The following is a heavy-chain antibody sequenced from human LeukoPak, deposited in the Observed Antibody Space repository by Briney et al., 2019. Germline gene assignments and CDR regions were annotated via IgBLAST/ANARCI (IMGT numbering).Heavy chain of an antibody. D-gene: IGHD1-7*01. CDR1: GFTFSSYS. Sequence: GGSLRLSCAASGFTFSSYSMNWVRQAPGKGLEWVSSISSSSSYIYYADSVKGRFTISRDNAKNSLYLQMNSLRAEDTAVYYCARDYNWNYAFDIWGQGTTVTVSS. J-gene: IGHJ3*02. V-gene: IGHV3-21*01. CDR2: ISSSSSYI. CDR3: ARDYNWNYAFDI.